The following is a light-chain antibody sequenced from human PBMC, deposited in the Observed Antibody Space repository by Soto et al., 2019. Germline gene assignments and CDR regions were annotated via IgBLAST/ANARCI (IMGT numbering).Light chain of an antibody. CDR2: GNT. CDR1: SSNIGADYD. J-gene: IGLJ3*02. Sequence: QLVLTQPPSVSGAPGQRVTISCTGSSSNIGADYDVHWYQQLPGTAPKLLISGNTNRPSGVPDRFSASTSGTSASLAITGLQTEDEADYYCQSFDSSLSWVFGGGTKLTVL. V-gene: IGLV1-40*01. CDR3: QSFDSSLSWV.